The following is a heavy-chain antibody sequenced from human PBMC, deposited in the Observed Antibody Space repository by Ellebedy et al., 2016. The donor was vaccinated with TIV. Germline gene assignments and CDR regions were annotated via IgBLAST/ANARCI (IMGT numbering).Heavy chain of an antibody. D-gene: IGHD2-15*01. CDR2: ISYSGST. Sequence: SETLSLTCTVSGGSISSSSYYWGWIRQPPGKGLEWIGSISYSGSTYYNPSLKRRVTISVDTSKNQFSLKLSSVTAADTAVYYCARVVVAANWFDPWGQGTLVTVSS. V-gene: IGHV4-39*07. J-gene: IGHJ5*02. CDR1: GGSISSSSYY. CDR3: ARVVVAANWFDP.